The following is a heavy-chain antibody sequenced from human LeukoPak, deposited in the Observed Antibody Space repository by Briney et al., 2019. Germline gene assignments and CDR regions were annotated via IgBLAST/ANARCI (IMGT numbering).Heavy chain of an antibody. Sequence: SETLSLTCAVSGGSISSGGYSWSWIRQPPGKGLEWFGFIFHSGSTYYNPSLKSPVTISVDRSKNQFSLKLSSVTAADTAVYYCARARRFGELLAGMDVWGRGTTVTASS. CDR2: IFHSGST. J-gene: IGHJ6*02. D-gene: IGHD3-10*01. CDR3: ARARRFGELLAGMDV. V-gene: IGHV4-30-2*01. CDR1: GGSISSGGYS.